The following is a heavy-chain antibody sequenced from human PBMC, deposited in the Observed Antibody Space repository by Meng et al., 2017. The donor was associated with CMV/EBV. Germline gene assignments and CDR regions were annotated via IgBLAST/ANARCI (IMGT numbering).Heavy chain of an antibody. Sequence: KVSCKGSGYSFTSYWIGWVRQMPGKGLEWMGIIYPGDSDTRYSPSFQGQVTISADKSISTAYLQWSSLKASDTARYYCARHGGSGSSGIAFDIWGQGTMVTVSS. CDR3: ARHGGSGSSGIAFDI. D-gene: IGHD1-26*01. CDR2: IYPGDSDT. J-gene: IGHJ3*02. V-gene: IGHV5-51*01. CDR1: GYSFTSYW.